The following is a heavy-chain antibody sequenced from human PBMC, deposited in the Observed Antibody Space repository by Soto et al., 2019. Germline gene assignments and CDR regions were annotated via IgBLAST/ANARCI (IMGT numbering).Heavy chain of an antibody. V-gene: IGHV3-11*05. CDR2: IDSSTKYT. CDR3: AREYDYTMDV. CDR1: GFTFRDYY. Sequence: QVQLVESGGGLVRPGGSLRLSCEASGFTFRDYYMTWFRQAPGKGLEWLSDIDSSTKYTNYADSVKGRFTISRDNAKNSLYLQMNSLRADDTAVDYCAREYDYTMDVWGQGTMVTVSS. J-gene: IGHJ6*02.